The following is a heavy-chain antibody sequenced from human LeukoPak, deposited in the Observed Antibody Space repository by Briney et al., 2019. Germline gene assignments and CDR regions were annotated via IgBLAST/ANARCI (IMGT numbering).Heavy chain of an antibody. CDR2: IYYSGST. V-gene: IGHV4-39*01. CDR1: GGSISSSSYY. CDR3: ARHPVATFDS. Sequence: ETLSLTCTVSGGSISSSSYYWGWIRQPPGKGLEWIGSIYYSGSTYYNPSLKSRVTISVDTSKNQFSLKLSSVTAADTAVYYCARHPVATFDSWGQGTLVTVSS. J-gene: IGHJ4*02. D-gene: IGHD2-21*02.